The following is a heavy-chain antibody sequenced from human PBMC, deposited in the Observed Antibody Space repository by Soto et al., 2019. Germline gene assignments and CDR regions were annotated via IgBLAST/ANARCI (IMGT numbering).Heavy chain of an antibody. J-gene: IGHJ4*02. D-gene: IGHD1-26*01. V-gene: IGHV4-34*01. CDR2: INHSGST. CDR3: ARGYSGSYYGLDY. CDR1: GGSFSGYY. Sequence: QVQLQQWGAGLLKPSETLSLTCAVYGGSFSGYYWSWIRQPPGKGLEWIGEINHSGSTNYNPSLKSRVTISVDTSKNQFSLKLSSVTAADTAVYYCARGYSGSYYGLDYWGQGTLVTVSS.